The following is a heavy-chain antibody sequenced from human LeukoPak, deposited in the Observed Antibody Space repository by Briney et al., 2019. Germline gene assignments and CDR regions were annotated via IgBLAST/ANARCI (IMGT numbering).Heavy chain of an antibody. D-gene: IGHD2-2*01. J-gene: IGHJ4*02. CDR2: ISSGSTYI. CDR1: GFSFSSYS. CDR3: AREISSSTSFDY. Sequence: GGSLRLSCAASGFSFSSYSMNWVRQAPGKGLEWVSSISSGSTYIYYADSVKGRFTISRDNAKNSLYLQVSTLRAEDTAVYYCAREISSSTSFDYWGQGTLVTVSS. V-gene: IGHV3-21*01.